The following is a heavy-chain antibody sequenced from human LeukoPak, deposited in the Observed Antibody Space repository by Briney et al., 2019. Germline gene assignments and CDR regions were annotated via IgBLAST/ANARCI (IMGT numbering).Heavy chain of an antibody. J-gene: IGHJ6*02. CDR1: GFTFSDYY. CDR2: ISSSGSTI. D-gene: IGHD6-13*01. Sequence: GGSLRLSCAASGFTFSDYYMSWIRQAPGKGLEWVSYISSSGSTIYYADSVKGRFTISRDNAKNSLYPQMNSLRAEDTAVYYCARDRSIAAAGTGFFYYYYGMDVWGQGTTVTVSS. CDR3: ARDRSIAAAGTGFFYYYYGMDV. V-gene: IGHV3-11*01.